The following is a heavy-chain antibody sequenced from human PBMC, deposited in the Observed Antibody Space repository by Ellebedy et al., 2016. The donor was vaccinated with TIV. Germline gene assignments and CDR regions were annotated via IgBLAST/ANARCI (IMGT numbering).Heavy chain of an antibody. D-gene: IGHD6-13*01. CDR2: ISSDGSRR. Sequence: GGSLRLXCAASGFTFRRYGMHWVRQAPGKGLEWVAVISSDGSRRSYADSVRDRFTIYRDNSKNTLYVQMNSLRAEDTAVYYCAKPSDPNPGYSASWATYFDSWGQGTLVTVSS. V-gene: IGHV3-30*18. CDR1: GFTFRRYG. CDR3: AKPSDPNPGYSASWATYFDS. J-gene: IGHJ4*02.